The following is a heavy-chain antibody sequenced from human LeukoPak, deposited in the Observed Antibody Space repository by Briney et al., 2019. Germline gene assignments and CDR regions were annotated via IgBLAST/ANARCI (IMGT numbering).Heavy chain of an antibody. J-gene: IGHJ4*02. D-gene: IGHD6-13*01. CDR2: ISAYNGNT. V-gene: IGHV1-18*01. CDR3: AREFAPGIAAAGIFDY. Sequence: GASVKVSCKASGYTFTSYGISWVRQAPGQGLEWMGWISAYNGNTNYAQKLQGRVTMTTDTSTSTAYMELSSLRSEDTAVYYCAREFAPGIAAAGIFDYWGQGTLVTVSS. CDR1: GYTFTSYG.